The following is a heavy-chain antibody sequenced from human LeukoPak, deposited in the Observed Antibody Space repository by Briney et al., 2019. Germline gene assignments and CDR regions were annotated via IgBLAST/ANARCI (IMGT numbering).Heavy chain of an antibody. CDR2: IWYDGSNK. V-gene: IGHV3-33*01. CDR3: ARDAKRYCSGGSCYSDY. J-gene: IGHJ4*02. D-gene: IGHD2-15*01. Sequence: GGSLRLSCAASGFTFSSYGMHWVRQAPGKGLEWVAVIWYDGSNKYYADSVKGRFTISRDNSKNTLYLQMNSLRAEDTAVYYCARDAKRYCSGGSCYSDYWGQGTLVTVSS. CDR1: GFTFSSYG.